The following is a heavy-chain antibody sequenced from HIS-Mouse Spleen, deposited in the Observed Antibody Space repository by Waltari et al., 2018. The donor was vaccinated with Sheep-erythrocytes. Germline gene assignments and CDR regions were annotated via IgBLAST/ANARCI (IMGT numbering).Heavy chain of an antibody. V-gene: IGHV3-23*01. CDR2: ISGSGGST. CDR3: AKGEYDFWSGSDY. CDR1: GLPFSSYA. D-gene: IGHD3-3*01. J-gene: IGHJ4*02. Sequence: EVQLLESGGGLVQPGGSLRLSCAASGLPFSSYAMSWVRQAPGKGLEWVSAISGSGGSTYYADSVKGRFTISRDNSKNTLYLQMNSLRAEDTAVYYCAKGEYDFWSGSDYWGQGTLVTVSS.